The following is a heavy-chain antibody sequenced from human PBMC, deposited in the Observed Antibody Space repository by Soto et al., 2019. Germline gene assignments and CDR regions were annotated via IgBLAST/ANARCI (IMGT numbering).Heavy chain of an antibody. CDR1: GGTFSSYA. CDR2: IIPIFGTA. D-gene: IGHD4-17*01. V-gene: IGHV1-69*13. J-gene: IGHJ4*02. Sequence: GASVKVSCKASGGTFSSYAISWVRQAPGQGLEWMGGIIPIFGTANYAQKFQGRVTITADESTSTAYMELSSLRSEDTAVYYCARIQPNDYGDFGFDYWGQGTLVTVSS. CDR3: ARIQPNDYGDFGFDY.